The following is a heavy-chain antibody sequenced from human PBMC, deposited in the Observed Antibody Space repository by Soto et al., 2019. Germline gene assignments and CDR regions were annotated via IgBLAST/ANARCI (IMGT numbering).Heavy chain of an antibody. D-gene: IGHD3-10*01. CDR1: GSTFSSYA. J-gene: IGHJ5*02. Sequence: SVKVSCKASGSTFSSYAISWVRQAPGQGLEWMGGIIPIFGTANYAQKFQGRVTITADESTSTAYMELSSLRSEDTAVYYCARPPITLVRRFINSLDWYDPSGQGSLVLVSS. V-gene: IGHV1-69*13. CDR3: ARPPITLVRRFINSLDWYDP. CDR2: IIPIFGTA.